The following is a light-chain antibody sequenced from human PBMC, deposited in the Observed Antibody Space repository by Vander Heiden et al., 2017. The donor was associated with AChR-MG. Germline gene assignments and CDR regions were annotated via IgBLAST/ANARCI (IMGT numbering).Light chain of an antibody. Sequence: QSALTQPASVSGSPGQSITISCTGTSSDVGTYDLVSWYQHHPAKAPKIMIYEVSKRPSGVSNRFSASKSGNTASLTISGLQAEDEADYYCCAYADSGTVLFGGGTKLTVL. CDR1: SSDVGTYDL. CDR2: EVS. V-gene: IGLV2-23*02. CDR3: CAYADSGTVL. J-gene: IGLJ2*01.